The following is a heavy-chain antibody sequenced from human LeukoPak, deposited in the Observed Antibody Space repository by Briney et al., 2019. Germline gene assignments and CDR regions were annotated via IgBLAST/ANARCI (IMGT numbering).Heavy chain of an antibody. CDR2: INHSGST. Sequence: SETLSLTCAVYGGSFSGYYWSWTRQPPGKGLEWIGEINHSGSTNYNPSLKSRVTISVDTSKNQFSLELSSVTAADTAVYYCARARRYCSSTSCYRDYYYYMDVWGKGTTVTISS. V-gene: IGHV4-34*01. CDR1: GGSFSGYY. D-gene: IGHD2-2*02. CDR3: ARARRYCSSTSCYRDYYYYMDV. J-gene: IGHJ6*03.